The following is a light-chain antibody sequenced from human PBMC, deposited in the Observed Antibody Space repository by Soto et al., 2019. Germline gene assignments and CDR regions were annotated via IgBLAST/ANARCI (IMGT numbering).Light chain of an antibody. CDR1: QCVSSN. CDR2: AAS. V-gene: IGKV3-15*01. Sequence: EIVMTQSPATLSVSPGERATLSCRASQCVSSNLAWYQQKPGQAPRLLIYAASTRATGIPARFSGSGSGTEFTLTISSLQSEDFAVYYCQQYNNWPRTFGQGTKVEIK. J-gene: IGKJ1*01. CDR3: QQYNNWPRT.